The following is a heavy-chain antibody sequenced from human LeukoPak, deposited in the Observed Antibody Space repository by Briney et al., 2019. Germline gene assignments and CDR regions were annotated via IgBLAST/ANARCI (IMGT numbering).Heavy chain of an antibody. CDR2: ISRDGGST. CDR3: AKDITGRVLAYYYDSSGYYFS. V-gene: IGHV3-43*02. Sequence: GGSLRLSCAASGFTFDDYAMHWVRQAPGKGLEWVSLISRDGGSTYYADSVKGRFTISRDNSKNSLYLQMNSLRTEDTALYYCAKDITGRVLAYYYDSSGYYFSWGQGTLVTVSS. J-gene: IGHJ5*02. D-gene: IGHD3-22*01. CDR1: GFTFDDYA.